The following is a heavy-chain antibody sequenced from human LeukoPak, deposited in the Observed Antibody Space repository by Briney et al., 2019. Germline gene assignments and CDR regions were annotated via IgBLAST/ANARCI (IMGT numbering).Heavy chain of an antibody. J-gene: IGHJ4*02. CDR1: GFTFSSYA. D-gene: IGHD1-26*01. V-gene: IGHV3-23*01. CDR3: AKVLTSGTYYYFDY. CDR2: ISGSGSST. Sequence: GGSLRLSCAASGFTFSSYAMSWVRQAPGKGLEWVSAISGSGSSTYYADSVKGRFTISRDNAKNTLYLQMNSLRAEDTAVYYCAKVLTSGTYYYFDYWGQGTLVSVSS.